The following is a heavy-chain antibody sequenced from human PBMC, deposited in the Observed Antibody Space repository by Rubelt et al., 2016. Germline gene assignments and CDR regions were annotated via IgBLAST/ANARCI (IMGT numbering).Heavy chain of an antibody. CDR3: ARDREAVAGRGGDAFDI. J-gene: IGHJ3*02. V-gene: IGHV3-23*01. D-gene: IGHD6-19*01. CDR2: ISGGGGSA. CDR1: GFTFTTHG. Sequence: AASGFTFTTHGMSWVRQAPGKGLEWVSTISGGGGSAYYADSVRGRFTISRDNSKNALYLRMNSLRVDDTAVYYCARDREAVAGRGGDAFDIWGQGTKVTVSS.